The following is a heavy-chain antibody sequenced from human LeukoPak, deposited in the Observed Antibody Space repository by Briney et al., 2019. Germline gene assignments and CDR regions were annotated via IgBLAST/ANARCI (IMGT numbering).Heavy chain of an antibody. CDR2: IHTSGST. CDR3: VRDRYYYDSSGYRLLDY. Sequence: PSETLSLTCTVSGGSISSYYWSWIRQPAGKGLEWIGRIHTSGSTNYNPSLKSRVTMSGDTSKNQFSLNLSSVTAADTAVYYCVRDRYYYDSSGYRLLDYGGQGTLVTVAS. J-gene: IGHJ4*02. V-gene: IGHV4-4*07. D-gene: IGHD3-22*01. CDR1: GGSISSYY.